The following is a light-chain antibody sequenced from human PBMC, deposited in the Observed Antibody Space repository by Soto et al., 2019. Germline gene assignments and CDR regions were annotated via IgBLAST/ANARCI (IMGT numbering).Light chain of an antibody. Sequence: EIVLTQSPGTLSLSPGERATLSCRSIQSVSSSYLAWYQQKPGQAPRLLIYGASSRATGIPDRFSGSGSGTDFTLTISRLEPEDFEVYYCQQYGSPPPTFGGGTKVDIK. CDR3: QQYGSPPPT. CDR1: QSVSSSY. J-gene: IGKJ4*01. CDR2: GAS. V-gene: IGKV3-20*01.